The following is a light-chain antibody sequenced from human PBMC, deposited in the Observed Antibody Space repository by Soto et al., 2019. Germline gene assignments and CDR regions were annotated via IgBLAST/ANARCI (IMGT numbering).Light chain of an antibody. V-gene: IGKV3-15*01. CDR2: GAS. CDR1: QSVGAN. Sequence: IVMTQSPATLSVSPGERATLSCRASQSVGANLAWYQQRPGQAPILLIYGASSRAGGVPPRFSGSGSGTEFTLTISGLQSEDFADYYCQQYDNWPLWTFGQGTKVEIK. CDR3: QQYDNWPLWT. J-gene: IGKJ1*01.